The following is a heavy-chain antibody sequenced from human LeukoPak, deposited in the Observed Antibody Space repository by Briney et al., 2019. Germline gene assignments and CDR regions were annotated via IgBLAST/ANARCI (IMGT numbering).Heavy chain of an antibody. CDR1: GFTFSNYW. CDR2: IKSDGSIT. V-gene: IGHV3-74*01. D-gene: IGHD6-19*01. J-gene: IGHJ6*03. CDR3: VRAVYSSGDNYYYYMDV. Sequence: PGGSLRLSCAASGFTFSNYWMHWVRQPPGKGLVWVSRIKSDGSITTYADSVKGRFTISRDNAKNTLSLQMSSLRGEDTAVYYCVRAVYSSGDNYYYYMDVWGKGTTITVSS.